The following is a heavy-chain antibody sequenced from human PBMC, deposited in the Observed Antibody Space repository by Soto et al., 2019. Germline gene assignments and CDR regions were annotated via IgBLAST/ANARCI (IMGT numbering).Heavy chain of an antibody. D-gene: IGHD3-22*01. CDR1: GFTFSSYG. CDR3: AKMYYYDSSGYPDLDY. Sequence: GGSLRLSCAASGFTFSSYGMHWVRQAPGKGLEWVAVISYDGSNKYYADSVKGRFTIPRDNSKNTLYLQMNSLRAEDTAVYYCAKMYYYDSSGYPDLDYWGQGTLVTVSS. J-gene: IGHJ4*02. CDR2: ISYDGSNK. V-gene: IGHV3-30*18.